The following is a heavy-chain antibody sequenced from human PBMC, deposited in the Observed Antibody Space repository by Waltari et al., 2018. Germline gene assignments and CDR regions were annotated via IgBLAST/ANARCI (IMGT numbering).Heavy chain of an antibody. CDR3: ARTAAAGTGGSDY. Sequence: EVQLVESGGGLVKPGGSLRLSCAASGFTFSSYSMNWVRQAPGKGLEWVSAMSRSSSYIYYADSVKGRFTISRDNAKNSLYLQMNSLRAEDTAVYYCARTAAAGTGGSDYWGQGTLVTVSS. CDR2: MSRSSSYI. D-gene: IGHD6-13*01. J-gene: IGHJ4*02. CDR1: GFTFSSYS. V-gene: IGHV3-21*01.